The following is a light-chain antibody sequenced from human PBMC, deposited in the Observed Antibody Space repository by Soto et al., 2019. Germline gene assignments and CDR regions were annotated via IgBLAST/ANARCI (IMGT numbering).Light chain of an antibody. Sequence: QSARTQPASVSGSPGQSITISCTGTSSDVGGYNYVSWYQQHPGKAPKLMIYDVSNRPSGVSNRFSGSKSGNTASLTISGLQAEDEADYYCSSYTSSRTLVFGTGTKVTVL. V-gene: IGLV2-14*01. J-gene: IGLJ1*01. CDR1: SSDVGGYNY. CDR3: SSYTSSRTLV. CDR2: DVS.